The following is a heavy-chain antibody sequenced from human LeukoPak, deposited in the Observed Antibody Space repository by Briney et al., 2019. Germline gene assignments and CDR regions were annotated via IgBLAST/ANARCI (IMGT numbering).Heavy chain of an antibody. CDR2: INPNSGGT. V-gene: IGHV1-2*02. Sequence: GASVKVSCKASGYTFTSYGISWVRQAPGQGLEWMGWINPNSGGTNYAQKFQGRVTMTRDTSISTAYMELSRLRSDDTAVYYCARADIVATNDWFDPWGQGTLVTVSS. D-gene: IGHD5-12*01. CDR3: ARADIVATNDWFDP. CDR1: GYTFTSYG. J-gene: IGHJ5*02.